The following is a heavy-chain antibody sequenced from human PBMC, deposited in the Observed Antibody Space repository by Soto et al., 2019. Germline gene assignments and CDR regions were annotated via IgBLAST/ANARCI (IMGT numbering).Heavy chain of an antibody. J-gene: IGHJ1*01. CDR2: INPNSGGT. V-gene: IGHV1-2*02. CDR3: ARDGGAEYFQH. CDR1: GYTFTGYY. D-gene: IGHD3-16*01. Sequence: QVQLVQSGAEVKKPGASVKVSCKASGYTFTGYYMHWVRQAPGQGLEWMGWINPNSGGTNYAQKIQGRVTMTRDTSISTAYMELSRLRSDDTAVYYCARDGGAEYFQHWGQGTLVTVSS.